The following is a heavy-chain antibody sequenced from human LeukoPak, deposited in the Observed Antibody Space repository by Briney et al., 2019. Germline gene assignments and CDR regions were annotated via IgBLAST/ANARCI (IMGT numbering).Heavy chain of an antibody. J-gene: IGHJ4*02. CDR1: GFTFSTYW. V-gene: IGHV3-7*05. CDR2: INEDGSEK. CDR3: ARPSSAGSYFDY. Sequence: PGGSLRLSCAPSGFTFSTYWMSWVRQAPGKGLEWVANINEDGSEKYYVDSVKGRFTISRDNAKNSLYLQMNSLRAEDTAVYYCARPSSAGSYFDYLGQGTLVTVSS. D-gene: IGHD3-10*01.